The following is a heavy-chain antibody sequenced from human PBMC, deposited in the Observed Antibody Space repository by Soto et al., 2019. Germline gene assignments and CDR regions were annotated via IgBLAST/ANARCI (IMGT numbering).Heavy chain of an antibody. CDR3: AKVVGVTAVAGTWGYYYYMDV. J-gene: IGHJ6*03. CDR2: ISGSGGST. D-gene: IGHD6-19*01. Sequence: EVQLLESGGGLVQPGGSLRLSCAASGFTFSGYAMSWVRQAPGKGLEWVSAISGSGGSTCYADSVKGRFTISRDNPKNTLYLQMNSLRAEDTAVYYCAKVVGVTAVAGTWGYYYYMDVWGKGTTVTVSS. CDR1: GFTFSGYA. V-gene: IGHV3-23*01.